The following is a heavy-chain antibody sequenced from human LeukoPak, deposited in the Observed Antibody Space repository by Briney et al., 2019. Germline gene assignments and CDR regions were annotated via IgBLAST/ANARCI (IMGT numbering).Heavy chain of an antibody. CDR2: MNSDVTRT. CDR1: GFTFSTYW. V-gene: IGHV3-74*01. CDR3: ARRYSSSWSGLGYYYYGMDV. D-gene: IGHD6-13*01. Sequence: GGSLRLSCAASGFTFSTYWMHWVRQPPGKGLVWVSSMNSDVTRTRYADSVKGRFTISRDNAKNTLYLQMNSLRAEDTAVYYCARRYSSSWSGLGYYYYGMDVWGQGTTVTVSS. J-gene: IGHJ6*02.